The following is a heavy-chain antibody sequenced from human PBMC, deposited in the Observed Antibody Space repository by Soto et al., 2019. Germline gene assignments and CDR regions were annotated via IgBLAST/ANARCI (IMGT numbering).Heavy chain of an antibody. CDR3: AKARGSRTPAPGTY. CDR1: GFTFSNYD. CDR2: ISGSGGGT. D-gene: IGHD2-2*01. J-gene: IGHJ4*02. V-gene: IGHV3-23*01. Sequence: EVQLLESGGGLVQPGGSLRLSCAASGFTFSNYDMSWVRQAPGKGLEWVSTISGSGGGTYYADSVKGRFTISRDNSKNTLSLQMHSLRAEDTAVYYCAKARGSRTPAPGTYWGQGILVTVSS.